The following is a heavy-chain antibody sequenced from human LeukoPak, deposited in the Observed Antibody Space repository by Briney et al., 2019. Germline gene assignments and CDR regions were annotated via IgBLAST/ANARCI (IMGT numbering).Heavy chain of an antibody. D-gene: IGHD3-10*01. CDR3: AKRSGLTFGCFDL. CDR1: GFTLSSNY. J-gene: IGHJ2*01. CDR2: ITGIGGYT. Sequence: GGSLRLSCAASGFTLSSNYMSWVRQAPGKGLEGVSTITGIGGYTDYADSVKGRFTISRGNPKNTLYLQMNSLRAEDTAVYYCAKRSGLTFGCFDLWGRGTLVTVSS. V-gene: IGHV3-23*01.